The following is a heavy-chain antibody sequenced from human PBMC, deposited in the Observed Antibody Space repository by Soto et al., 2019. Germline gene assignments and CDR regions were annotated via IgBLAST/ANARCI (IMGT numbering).Heavy chain of an antibody. D-gene: IGHD6-13*01. Sequence: QVQLQESGPGLVKPSQTLSLTCTVSGGSISSGGYYWSWIRQHPGKGLEWIGYIYYSGSTYYNPSLKSRVTISVDPSKNQFSLKLSSVTAADTAVYYCARGRSSWPDKYNWFDPWGQGTLVTVSS. CDR3: ARGRSSWPDKYNWFDP. V-gene: IGHV4-31*03. J-gene: IGHJ5*02. CDR2: IYYSGST. CDR1: GGSISSGGYY.